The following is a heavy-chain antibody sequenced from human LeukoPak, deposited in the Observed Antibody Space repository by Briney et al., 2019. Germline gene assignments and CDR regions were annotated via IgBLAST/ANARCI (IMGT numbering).Heavy chain of an antibody. Sequence: GGSLRLSCSASGFTFSSFSTDWVRQAPGKGLEYVSGISGNADSTFYAKSVRGRFTISRDNSQNTMYLQMGSLRPEDMGLFYCARRATYSGAYDYWGQGTLVTVSA. V-gene: IGHV3-64*01. D-gene: IGHD1-26*01. CDR1: GFTFSSFS. CDR2: ISGNADST. CDR3: ARRATYSGAYDY. J-gene: IGHJ4*02.